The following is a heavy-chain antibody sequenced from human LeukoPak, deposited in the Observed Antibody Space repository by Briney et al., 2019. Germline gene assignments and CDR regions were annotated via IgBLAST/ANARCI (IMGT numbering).Heavy chain of an antibody. CDR2: IIPIFGTA. CDR1: GGTFSSYA. J-gene: IGHJ5*02. CDR3: ARVHGGNSVEEIGGYWFDP. V-gene: IGHV1-69*13. D-gene: IGHD4-23*01. Sequence: ASVKVSCKPSGGTFSSYAISWVRQAPGQGLEWMGGIIPIFGTANYAQKFQGRVTITADESTSTAYMELSSLRSEDTAVYYCARVHGGNSVEEIGGYWFDPWGQGTLVTVSS.